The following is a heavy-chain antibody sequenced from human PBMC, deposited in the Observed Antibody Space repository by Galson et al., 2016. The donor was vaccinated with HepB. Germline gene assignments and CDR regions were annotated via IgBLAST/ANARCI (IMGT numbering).Heavy chain of an antibody. V-gene: IGHV3-23*01. Sequence: SLRLSCAASGVAFTSYAMNWVRQVPGKGLEWVSSITGSGGDTYYVDSVKGRFSISRDNSKNTLYLQMNNVRAEDTAVYYCARYPFAETKWTAPGKTGSKGASDIWGQGTMVTVSS. CDR2: ITGSGGDT. D-gene: IGHD4-11*01. CDR1: GVAFTSYA. J-gene: IGHJ3*02. CDR3: ARYPFAETKWTAPGKTGSKGASDI.